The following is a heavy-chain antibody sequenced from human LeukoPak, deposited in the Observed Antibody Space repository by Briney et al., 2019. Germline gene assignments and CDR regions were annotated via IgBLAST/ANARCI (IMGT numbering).Heavy chain of an antibody. CDR2: IYYSGST. CDR3: ARLDYGSGSYIFDY. CDR1: GGSISSSSYY. V-gene: IGHV4-39*01. Sequence: SETLSLTCTVSGGSISSSSYYWGWIRQPPGKGLEWIGSIYYSGSTYYNPSLKSRVTISVDTSKNQFSLKLSSVTAADTAVYYCARLDYGSGSYIFDYWGQGTLVTVSS. J-gene: IGHJ4*02. D-gene: IGHD3-10*01.